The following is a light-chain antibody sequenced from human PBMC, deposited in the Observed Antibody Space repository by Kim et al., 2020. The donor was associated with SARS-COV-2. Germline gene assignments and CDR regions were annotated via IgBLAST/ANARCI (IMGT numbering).Light chain of an antibody. CDR3: QQYDNLPPYS. CDR1: QDISNY. CDR2: DAS. J-gene: IGKJ2*03. V-gene: IGKV1-33*01. Sequence: DIQMTQSPSSLSASVGDRVTITCQASQDISNYLNWYQQKLGKAPKLLIYDASNLETGVPSRFSGSGSGTDFTFTISSLQPEDIATYYCQQYDNLPPYSFGQGTKLEI.